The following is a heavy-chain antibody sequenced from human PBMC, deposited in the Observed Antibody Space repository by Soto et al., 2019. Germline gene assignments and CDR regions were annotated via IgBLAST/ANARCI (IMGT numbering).Heavy chain of an antibody. CDR1: GFTFSNAW. D-gene: IGHD3-10*01. CDR3: TTGNVLLWFGELPSNMDV. J-gene: IGHJ6*02. V-gene: IGHV3-15*01. Sequence: EVQLVESGGGLVKPGGSLRLSCAASGFTFSNAWMSWVRQAPGKGLEWVGRIKSKTDGGTTDYAAPVKGRFTISRDDSKNTLYLQMTSLKTEDTAVSYCTTGNVLLWFGELPSNMDVWGQGTTVTVSS. CDR2: IKSKTDGGTT.